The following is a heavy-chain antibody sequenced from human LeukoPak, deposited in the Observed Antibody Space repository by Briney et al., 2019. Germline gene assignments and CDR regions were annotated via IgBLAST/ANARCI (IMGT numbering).Heavy chain of an antibody. D-gene: IGHD6-13*01. CDR3: ARGSTAYTSNWYNY. Sequence: GGSLRLSCAASGFIFGDYAMHWVRQAPGKGLEWVAAIAFDDTDRYYIDSVKGRFTIARDDSKNTLYLHMTSLRAEDTAVYYCARGSTAYTSNWYNYWGQGTLVTVSS. V-gene: IGHV3-30*04. J-gene: IGHJ4*02. CDR2: IAFDDTDR. CDR1: GFIFGDYA.